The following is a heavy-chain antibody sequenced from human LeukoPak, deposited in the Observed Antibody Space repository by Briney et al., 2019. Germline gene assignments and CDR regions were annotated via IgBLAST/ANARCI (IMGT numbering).Heavy chain of an antibody. V-gene: IGHV1-58*02. CDR3: AADLYCSGGSCSVH. CDR2: IVVGSGNT. Sequence: SVKVSCKASGFTFGNSAMQWVRQARGQRLEWIGWIVVGSGNTNYAQKFQQRLTITRDMSTSTAYMELSSLRSEDTAVYFCAADLYCSGGSCSVHWGQGTLVTVSS. D-gene: IGHD2-15*01. J-gene: IGHJ4*02. CDR1: GFTFGNSA.